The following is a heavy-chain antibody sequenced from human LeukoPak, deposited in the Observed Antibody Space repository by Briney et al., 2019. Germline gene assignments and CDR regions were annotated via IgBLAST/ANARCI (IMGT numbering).Heavy chain of an antibody. Sequence: GASVTVSCKASGGTFSSYAISWVRQAPGQGLEWMGGIIPIFGTANYAQKFQGRVTITTDESTSTAYMELSSLRSEDTAVYYCASWEGIRLGELSLSLYAFDIWGQGTMVTVSS. CDR2: IIPIFGTA. CDR3: ASWEGIRLGELSLSLYAFDI. J-gene: IGHJ3*02. CDR1: GGTFSSYA. D-gene: IGHD3-16*02. V-gene: IGHV1-69*05.